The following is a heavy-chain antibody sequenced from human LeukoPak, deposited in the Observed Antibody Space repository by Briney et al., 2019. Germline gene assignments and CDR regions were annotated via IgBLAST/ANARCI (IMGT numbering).Heavy chain of an antibody. CDR3: ARENDSSGYYYVHY. Sequence: ASVKVSCKASGYTFTGYYMHWVRQAPGQGFEWMGWINPNSGGTNYAQKFQGRVTMTRDTSISTAYMEVSRLRSDDAAVYYCARENDSSGYYYVHYWGQGTLVTVSS. CDR1: GYTFTGYY. CDR2: INPNSGGT. J-gene: IGHJ4*02. V-gene: IGHV1-2*02. D-gene: IGHD3-22*01.